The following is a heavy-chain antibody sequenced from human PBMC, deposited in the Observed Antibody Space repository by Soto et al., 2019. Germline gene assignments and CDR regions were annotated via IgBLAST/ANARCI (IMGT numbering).Heavy chain of an antibody. D-gene: IGHD1-7*01. CDR2: IYWDEDK. Sequence: KESGPTLVRPTQTLTLTCSFSGFSLNTNGMGVGWIRQPPGKALEWLAFIYWDEDKRYSPSLKTRLTVTTDTSKNEVVLTLTNLDPVDTGTYYCAGWNYESGLDVWGQGTTVTVSS. CDR1: GFSLNTNGMG. CDR3: AGWNYESGLDV. J-gene: IGHJ6*02. V-gene: IGHV2-5*02.